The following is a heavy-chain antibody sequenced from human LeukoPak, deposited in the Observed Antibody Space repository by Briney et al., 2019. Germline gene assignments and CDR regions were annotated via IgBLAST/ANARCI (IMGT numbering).Heavy chain of an antibody. CDR3: ARDRSSGWYNDAFDI. CDR2: ISGSGGST. Sequence: GGSLRLSCAASGFTFSSYWMSWVRQAPGKGLEWVSAISGSGGSTYYADSVKGRFTISRDNSKNTLYLQMNSLRDEDTAVYYCARDRSSGWYNDAFDIWGQGTMVTVSS. V-gene: IGHV3-23*01. D-gene: IGHD6-19*01. CDR1: GFTFSSYW. J-gene: IGHJ3*02.